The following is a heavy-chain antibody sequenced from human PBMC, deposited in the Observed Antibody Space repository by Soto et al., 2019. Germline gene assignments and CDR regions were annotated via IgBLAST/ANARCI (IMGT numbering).Heavy chain of an antibody. D-gene: IGHD2-15*01. CDR1: GCSFTSYW. Sequence: EVQLVQSGAEVKKPGESLRISCKGCGCSFTSYWISWVRQMSGKGLEWMGRIDPSDSYTNYSPSFQGHVTISADKSISTVYLQWSSLKASDTAMYYCARQSVSSYCSGGSCHQTNWFDPWGQGTLVTVSS. V-gene: IGHV5-10-1*03. J-gene: IGHJ5*02. CDR2: IDPSDSYT. CDR3: ARQSVSSYCSGGSCHQTNWFDP.